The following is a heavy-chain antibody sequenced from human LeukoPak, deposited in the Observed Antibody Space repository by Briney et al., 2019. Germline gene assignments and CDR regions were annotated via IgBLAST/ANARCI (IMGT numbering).Heavy chain of an antibody. CDR1: GYTFTSNY. V-gene: IGHV1-46*01. Sequence: ASVKVSCKASGYTFTSNYIHWVRQAPGQGLEWMGMIYPRDGSTSYAQKFQGRVTVTRDTSTSAVHVELSGLRSEDTAVYYCARDQEGFDYWGQGTLVTVSS. CDR2: IYPRDGST. CDR3: ARDQEGFDY. J-gene: IGHJ4*02.